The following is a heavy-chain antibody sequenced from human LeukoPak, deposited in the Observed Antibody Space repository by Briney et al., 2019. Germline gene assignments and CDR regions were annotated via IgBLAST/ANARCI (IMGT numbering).Heavy chain of an antibody. CDR3: ARDSNGDYGPLDFDY. V-gene: IGHV1-18*01. CDR2: ISAYNGNT. CDR1: GYTFTSYG. J-gene: IGHJ4*02. D-gene: IGHD4-17*01. Sequence: GASVKVSCKASGYTFTSYGISWVRQAPGQGLEWMGWISAYNGNTNYAQKLQGRVTMTTDTSTSTAYMELRSLRSDDTAVYYCARDSNGDYGPLDFDYWGQGTLVTVSS.